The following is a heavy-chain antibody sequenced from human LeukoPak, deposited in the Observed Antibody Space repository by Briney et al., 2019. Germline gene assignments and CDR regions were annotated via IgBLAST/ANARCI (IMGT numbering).Heavy chain of an antibody. D-gene: IGHD5-18*01. Sequence: GGSLRLSCAASGFTFSSYAMHWVRQAPGKGLEWVAVISYDGSNKYYVDSVKGRFTISRDNSKNTLYLQMNSLRAEDTAVYYCASSGYSYGYRDYWGQGTLVTVSS. CDR3: ASSGYSYGYRDY. CDR2: ISYDGSNK. CDR1: GFTFSSYA. V-gene: IGHV3-30-3*01. J-gene: IGHJ4*02.